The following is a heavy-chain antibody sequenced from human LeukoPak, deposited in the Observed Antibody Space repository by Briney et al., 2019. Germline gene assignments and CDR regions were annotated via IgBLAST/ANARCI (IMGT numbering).Heavy chain of an antibody. CDR1: GGSISSSSYY. D-gene: IGHD7-27*01. Sequence: SETLSLTCTVSGGSISSSSYYWGWIRQPPGKGLEWIGSIYYSGSTYYNPSLKSRVTISVDTSKNQFSLKLSSVTAADTAVYYCARNWGSWKDAFDIWGQGTMVTVSS. CDR2: IYYSGST. J-gene: IGHJ3*02. V-gene: IGHV4-39*07. CDR3: ARNWGSWKDAFDI.